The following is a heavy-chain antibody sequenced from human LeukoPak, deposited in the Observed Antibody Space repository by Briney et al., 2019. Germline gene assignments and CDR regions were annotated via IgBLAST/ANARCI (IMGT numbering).Heavy chain of an antibody. Sequence: SETLSLTCTVSGYSINNGYQWAWIRQSPGRGLEWIGSIYLDGGAHYNPSLSSRVVISVDTSNNQFSLRLSSVAVADTAVYYCARDPRWLTPDCTSLSCYENYFDPWGRGTLVTVSS. J-gene: IGHJ5*02. D-gene: IGHD2-2*01. CDR3: ARDPRWLTPDCTSLSCYENYFDP. CDR1: GYSINNGYQ. V-gene: IGHV4-38-2*02. CDR2: IYLDGGA.